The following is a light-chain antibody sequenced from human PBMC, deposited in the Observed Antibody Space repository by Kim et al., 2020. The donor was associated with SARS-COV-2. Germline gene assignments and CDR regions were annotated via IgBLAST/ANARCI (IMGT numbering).Light chain of an antibody. J-gene: IGLJ1*01. CDR1: SSDVGGYNY. CDR3: SSYTSSSTLHV. V-gene: IGLV2-14*03. CDR2: DVS. Sequence: ALTQPASVSGSPGQSITISCTGTSSDVGGYNYVSWYQQHPGKAPKLMIYDVSNRPSGVSNRFSGSKSGNTASLTISGLQAEDEADYYCSSYTSSSTLHVFGTGTKVTVL.